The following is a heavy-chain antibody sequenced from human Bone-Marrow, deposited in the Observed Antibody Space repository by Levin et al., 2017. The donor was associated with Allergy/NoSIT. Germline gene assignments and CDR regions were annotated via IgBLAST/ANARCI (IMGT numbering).Heavy chain of an antibody. CDR2: IYYSGNT. V-gene: IGHV4-31*03. J-gene: IGHJ4*02. CDR3: AREDGSTIDY. D-gene: IGHD1/OR15-1a*01. Sequence: PSETLSLTCTVSDGSISSGGYYWSWIRQQPGKGLEWIGYIYYSGNTYYNPSLKSRVMISVDTSKNQFSLKVSSVTAADTAVYYCAREDGSTIDYWGQGILVTVSS. CDR1: DGSISSGGYY.